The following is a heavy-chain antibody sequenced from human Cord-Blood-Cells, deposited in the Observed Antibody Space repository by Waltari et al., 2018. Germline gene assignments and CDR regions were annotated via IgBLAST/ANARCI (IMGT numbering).Heavy chain of an antibody. CDR2: INHSGST. CDR3: ARSPGSWYYFDY. D-gene: IGHD6-13*01. CDR1: GGSFSGYY. V-gene: IGHV4-34*01. Sequence: QVQLQQWGAGLLKPSETLSLTCAVYGGSFSGYYWSWIRQPPGKGLEWIGEINHSGSTNYNPSLKSRVTISVDTAKSQFSLKLSSVTAADTAVYYCARSPGSWYYFDYWGQGTLVTVSS. J-gene: IGHJ4*02.